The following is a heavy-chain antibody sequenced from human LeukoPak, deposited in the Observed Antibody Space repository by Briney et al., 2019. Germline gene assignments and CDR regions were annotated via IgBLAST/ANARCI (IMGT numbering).Heavy chain of an antibody. V-gene: IGHV4-34*01. CDR2: INHSGST. CDR1: GGSFSGYY. CDR3: ATRPVRFLEWLLPFGS. J-gene: IGHJ5*02. Sequence: SETLSLTCAVYGGSFSGYYWSWIRQPPGKGLEWIGEINHSGSTNYNPSLKSRVTISVDTSKNQFSPKLSSVTAADTAVYYCATRPVRFLEWLLPFGSWGQGTLVTVSS. D-gene: IGHD3-3*01.